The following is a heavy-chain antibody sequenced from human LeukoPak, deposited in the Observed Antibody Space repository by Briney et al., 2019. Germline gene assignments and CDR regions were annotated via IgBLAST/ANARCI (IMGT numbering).Heavy chain of an antibody. CDR3: ARADYDYYYYGMDV. CDR2: IIPILGIA. V-gene: IGHV1-69*04. CDR1: GGTFSSYA. Sequence: VKVSCKASGGTFSSYAISWVRQAPGQGLEWMGRIIPILGIANYAQRFQGRVTITADKSTSTAYMELSSLRSEDTAVYYCARADYDYYYYGMDVWGQGTTVTVSS. J-gene: IGHJ6*02. D-gene: IGHD4-17*01.